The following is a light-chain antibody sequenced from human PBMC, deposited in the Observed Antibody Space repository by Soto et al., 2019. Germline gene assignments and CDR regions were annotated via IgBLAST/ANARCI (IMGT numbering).Light chain of an antibody. CDR2: DVS. CDR3: SSFTSSTTLVV. J-gene: IGLJ2*01. Sequence: QSALTQPASVSGSPGQSITISCTGTSNDVGGYNYVSWYQQYAGKVPKLIIFDVSNRPSGVSNRFSGSKSGNTASLTISGLQAADEAADYCSSFTSSTTLVVFGGGTQLTVL. V-gene: IGLV2-14*01. CDR1: SNDVGGYNY.